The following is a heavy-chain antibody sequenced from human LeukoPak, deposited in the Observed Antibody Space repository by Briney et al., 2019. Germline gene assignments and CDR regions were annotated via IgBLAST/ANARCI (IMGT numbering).Heavy chain of an antibody. J-gene: IGHJ5*02. CDR2: IIPIFGTA. Sequence: GSSVKVSCKASGGTFSSYAISWVRQAPGQGLEWMGGIIPIFGTANYAQKFQGRVTITADESTSTAYMELSSLRSEDTAVYYCARGLNRQQLARDWFDPWGQGILVTVSS. CDR3: ARGLNRQQLARDWFDP. V-gene: IGHV1-69*01. CDR1: GGTFSSYA. D-gene: IGHD6-13*01.